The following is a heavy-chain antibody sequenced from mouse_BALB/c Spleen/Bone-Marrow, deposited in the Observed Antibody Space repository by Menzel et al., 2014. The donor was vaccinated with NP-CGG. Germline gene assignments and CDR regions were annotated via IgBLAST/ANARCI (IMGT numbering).Heavy chain of an antibody. CDR2: IWAGGNT. V-gene: IGHV2-9*02. CDR3: ARDRGVTRDCDV. D-gene: IGHD2-1*01. CDR1: GFSLTNYG. Sequence: EESGPGLVAPSQSLSITCTVSGFSLTNYGVHWVRQPPGKGLEWLGVIWAGGNTNYYSALMSRLSISKDNSKSQVFLKMNSLQTDDIAMYYCARDRGVTRDCDVRGAGTTVTVSS. J-gene: IGHJ1*01.